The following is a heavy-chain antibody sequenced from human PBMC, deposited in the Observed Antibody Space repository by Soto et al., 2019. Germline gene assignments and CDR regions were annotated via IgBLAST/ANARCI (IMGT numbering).Heavy chain of an antibody. CDR2: ISYDGSNK. CDR1: GFTFSSYG. V-gene: IGHV3-30*18. Sequence: GGSLRLSCAASGFTFSSYGMHWVRQAPGKGLEWVAVISYDGSNKYYADSVKGRFTISRDNSKNTLYLQMDSLRAEDTAVYYCAKEHYDSMGYFDYWGQGTLVTVSS. CDR3: AKEHYDSMGYFDY. D-gene: IGHD3-3*01. J-gene: IGHJ4*02.